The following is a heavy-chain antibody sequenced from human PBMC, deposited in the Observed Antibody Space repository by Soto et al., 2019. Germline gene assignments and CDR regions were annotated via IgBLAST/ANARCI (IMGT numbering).Heavy chain of an antibody. V-gene: IGHV4-39*01. CDR2: IYESENT. D-gene: IGHD4-17*01. Sequence: ETLSLTCTVSGGSIRRTNYYWGWVRQPPGEGLEWIGSIYESENTYYNPSLKSRVTISLDTSRNQFSLRLSSVTAADTAVFYCVSRTVTTFNAFDIWGQGKRVTVSS. J-gene: IGHJ3*02. CDR3: VSRTVTTFNAFDI. CDR1: GGSIRRTNYY.